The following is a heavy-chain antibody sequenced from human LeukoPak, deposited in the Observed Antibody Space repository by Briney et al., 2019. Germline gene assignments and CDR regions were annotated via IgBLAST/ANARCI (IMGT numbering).Heavy chain of an antibody. D-gene: IGHD2-2*01. Sequence: GESLKISGQGSGYSFTGYWIGWVRQMPGKGLEWLGIIHPGDSDTKYRPSFQGQVTLSADRSISTVYLQWSSLKASDTAMYYCAIGRHCSSTSCLDGFDIWGQGTMVIVSS. J-gene: IGHJ3*02. CDR1: GYSFTGYW. V-gene: IGHV5-51*01. CDR3: AIGRHCSSTSCLDGFDI. CDR2: IHPGDSDT.